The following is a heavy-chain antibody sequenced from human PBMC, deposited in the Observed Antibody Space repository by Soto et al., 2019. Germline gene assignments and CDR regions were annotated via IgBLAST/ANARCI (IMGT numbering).Heavy chain of an antibody. CDR2: ISSSDAK. J-gene: IGHJ4*02. CDR1: GFSLSHPRMS. D-gene: IGHD3-16*01. CDR3: ARMLGYAYDY. V-gene: IGHV2-26*01. Sequence: QVTLKESGPVLVKPTETLTLTCTVSGFSLSHPRMSVGWIRQPPGKALEWLAHISSSDAKSYNTSLRNRLTISQDASKSQVALPLTNMDPVDTATYYCARMLGYAYDYWGQGTLVTVSS.